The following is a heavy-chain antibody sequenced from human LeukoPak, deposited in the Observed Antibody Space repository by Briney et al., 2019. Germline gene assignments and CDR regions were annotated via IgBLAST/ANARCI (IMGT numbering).Heavy chain of an antibody. CDR1: GFTFSSYS. V-gene: IGHV3-21*01. CDR3: ARDVLLGQWLIGLNH. D-gene: IGHD6-19*01. Sequence: GGSLRLSCAASGFTFSSYSMNWVRQAPGKGLEWVALISKSSSNIYYGDSVKGRFSISGDNARNSLYLQMSSLTAEDTAVYYCARDVLLGQWLIGLNHWGQGILVTVSS. J-gene: IGHJ5*02. CDR2: ISKSSSNI.